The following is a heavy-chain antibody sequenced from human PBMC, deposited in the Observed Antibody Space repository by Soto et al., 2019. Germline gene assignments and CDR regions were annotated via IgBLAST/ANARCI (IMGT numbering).Heavy chain of an antibody. D-gene: IGHD5-12*01. CDR3: ARVKDGYNRYFDY. J-gene: IGHJ4*02. V-gene: IGHV4-59*01. CDR1: GGSISSYY. CDR2: IYYSGST. Sequence: SETLSLTCCVSGGSISSYYWSWIRQPPGKGLEWIGYIYYSGSTTYNPSLKSRVTISLDTSKNQFSLKLSSVTAADTAVYYCARVKDGYNRYFDYWGQGTLVTVSS.